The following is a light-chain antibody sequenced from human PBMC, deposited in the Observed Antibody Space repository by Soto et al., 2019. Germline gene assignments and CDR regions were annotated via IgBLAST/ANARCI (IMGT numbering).Light chain of an antibody. J-gene: IGKJ3*01. CDR2: GAS. CDR3: QQYGSSPST. V-gene: IGKV3-20*01. CDR1: QSVSSSY. Sequence: EIVLTQSPGTLSLSPGERATLSCRASQSVSSSYLAWYQQKPGQAPRLLIYGASNRATGIPDRFSGSESGTDFTLTISRLEPEDFAVYYCQQYGSSPSTFGPGTKVDI.